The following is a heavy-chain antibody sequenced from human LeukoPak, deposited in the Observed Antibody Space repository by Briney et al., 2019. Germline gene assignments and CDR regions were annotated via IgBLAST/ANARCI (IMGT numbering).Heavy chain of an antibody. Sequence: GASVKVSCKASGYTFIGYYMHWVRQAPGQGLEWMGWINPNSGGTNYAQKFQGRVTMTRDTSISTAYMELSRLRSDDTAVYYCAREMSQVSGFQQTAGYWGQGTLVTVSS. CDR2: INPNSGGT. J-gene: IGHJ4*02. D-gene: IGHD5-12*01. V-gene: IGHV1-2*02. CDR1: GYTFIGYY. CDR3: AREMSQVSGFQQTAGY.